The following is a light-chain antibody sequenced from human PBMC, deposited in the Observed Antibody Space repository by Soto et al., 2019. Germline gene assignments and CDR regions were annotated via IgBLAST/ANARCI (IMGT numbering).Light chain of an antibody. V-gene: IGKV3-20*01. CDR1: QTVRNNY. CDR3: QQDGT. J-gene: IGKJ1*01. CDR2: DAS. Sequence: VLTQSLGTLCLSPGERATLSCRASQTVRNNYLAWYQQKPGQAPRLLIYDASSRATGIPDRFSGSGSGTDFTLTISRLEPEDFAVYYCQQDGTFGQGTKVDIK.